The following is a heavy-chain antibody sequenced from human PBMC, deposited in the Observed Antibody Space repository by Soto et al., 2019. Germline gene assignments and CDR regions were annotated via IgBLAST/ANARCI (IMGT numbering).Heavy chain of an antibody. J-gene: IGHJ6*02. Sequence: ETLSLTCTVSGGSISSYYWSWIRQPPGKGLEWIGYIYYSGSTNYNPSLKSRVTISVDTSKNQFSLKLSSVTAADTAVYYCARRGRLQGGAGSPYYSYGMDVWAQGTPVTVSS. D-gene: IGHD4-4*01. CDR3: ARRGRLQGGAGSPYYSYGMDV. CDR2: IYYSGST. V-gene: IGHV4-59*01. CDR1: GGSISSYY.